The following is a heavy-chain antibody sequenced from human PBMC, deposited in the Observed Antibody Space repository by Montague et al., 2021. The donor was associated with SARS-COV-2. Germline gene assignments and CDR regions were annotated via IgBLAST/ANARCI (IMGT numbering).Heavy chain of an antibody. D-gene: IGHD6-13*01. Sequence: SETLSLTCTVSGGSISSSSYYWGWIRQPPGKGLEWIGSIYYSGSTYYNPSLKSRVTISVDTSKNHFSLKLSSVTAADTAVYYCVGDTAGTTKYYYYGMDVWGQGTTVTVSS. CDR2: IYYSGST. CDR1: GGSISSSSYY. J-gene: IGHJ6*02. CDR3: VGDTAGTTKYYYYGMDV. V-gene: IGHV4-39*02.